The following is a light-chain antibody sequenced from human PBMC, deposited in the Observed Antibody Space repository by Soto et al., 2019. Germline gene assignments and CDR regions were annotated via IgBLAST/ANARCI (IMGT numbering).Light chain of an antibody. Sequence: EIVLTQSPGTLSLSPGERATLSCRASQSVTSSYLAWYQQRPGLAPRLLIYGASSRATGIPDRFSGSGSGTDFTLTISRLEPEDFAVYYCQQCGTSPLTFGGGTKLEIK. CDR2: GAS. V-gene: IGKV3-20*01. CDR1: QSVTSSY. CDR3: QQCGTSPLT. J-gene: IGKJ4*01.